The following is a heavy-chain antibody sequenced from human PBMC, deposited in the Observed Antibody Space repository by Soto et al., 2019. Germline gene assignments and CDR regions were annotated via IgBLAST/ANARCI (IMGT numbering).Heavy chain of an antibody. Sequence: HPGGSLRLSCAASGFTFSNYDMHWVRQTTGKGLEWVSAIGTLGDTYYLDSVKGRFTISRESASNSLHLQMNSLRAGDTAIYYCARGGFDVLTGSPNENAFDIWGQGTMVTVSS. CDR2: IGTLGDT. D-gene: IGHD3-9*01. V-gene: IGHV3-13*04. CDR1: GFTFSNYD. J-gene: IGHJ3*02. CDR3: ARGGFDVLTGSPNENAFDI.